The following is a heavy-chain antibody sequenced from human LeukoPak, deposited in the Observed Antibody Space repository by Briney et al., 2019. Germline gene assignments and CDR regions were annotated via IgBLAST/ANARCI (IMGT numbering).Heavy chain of an antibody. CDR3: AKAPGSGSDAFDI. J-gene: IGHJ3*02. D-gene: IGHD3-3*01. CDR2: ISGSGSST. CDR1: GFIFSSYA. Sequence: GGSLRLSCAASGFIFSSYAMSWVRQAPGKGLEWVSAISGSGSSTYYADSVKGRFTISRDNSKNTLYLQMNSLRAEDTAVYYCAKAPGSGSDAFDIWGQGTMVTVSS. V-gene: IGHV3-23*01.